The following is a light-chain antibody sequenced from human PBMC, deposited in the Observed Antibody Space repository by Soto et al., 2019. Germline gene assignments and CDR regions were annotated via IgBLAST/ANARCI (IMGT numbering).Light chain of an antibody. V-gene: IGKV3-20*01. CDR2: GAS. Sequence: PGGRATLSCRASPAVDINFLVWYQHKPGQAPRLLIYGASTRASGIPDRVSGSASGRDFTLTINRLEPEDFVVYYCQHYGNSRYTFGQGTKLEIK. J-gene: IGKJ2*01. CDR1: PAVDINF. CDR3: QHYGNSRYT.